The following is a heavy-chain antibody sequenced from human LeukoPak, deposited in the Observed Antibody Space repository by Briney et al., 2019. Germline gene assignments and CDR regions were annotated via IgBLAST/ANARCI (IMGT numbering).Heavy chain of an antibody. D-gene: IGHD3-22*01. J-gene: IGHJ4*02. V-gene: IGHV4-59*01. Sequence: PSETLSLTCTVSGASISSWYWSWIRQPPGKGLEWIGYIYGSGNTNYNPSLKSRVTMSIDTSKNQFSLMLTSVTAADTAVYYCARGEKNYYDSSGYYFRHTISDWGQGTLVTVSS. CDR3: ARGEKNYYDSSGYYFRHTISD. CDR1: GASISSWY. CDR2: IYGSGNT.